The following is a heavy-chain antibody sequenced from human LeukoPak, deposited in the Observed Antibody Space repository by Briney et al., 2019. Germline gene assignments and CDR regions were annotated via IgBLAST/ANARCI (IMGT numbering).Heavy chain of an antibody. CDR3: AKETIGTFDI. CDR1: GGSVSSGGYS. J-gene: IGHJ3*02. D-gene: IGHD5-24*01. V-gene: IGHV4-30-2*01. Sequence: SETLSLTCGVSGGSVSSGGYSWSWIRQPPGKTLEWIGFTYHRGTTYNNPSLGSRVTITIDRSKNQFSLQLNSVTAADTAVYYCAKETIGTFDIWGQGTMVTVSS. CDR2: TYHRGTT.